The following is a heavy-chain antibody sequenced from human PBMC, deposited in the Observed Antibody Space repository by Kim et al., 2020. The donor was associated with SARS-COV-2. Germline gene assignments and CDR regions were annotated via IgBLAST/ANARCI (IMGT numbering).Heavy chain of an antibody. J-gene: IGHJ4*02. D-gene: IGHD3-10*01. CDR2: INHSGST. CDR1: GGSFSGYY. V-gene: IGHV4-34*01. Sequence: SETLSLTCAVYGGSFSGYYWSWIRQPPGKGLEWIGEINHSGSTNYNPSLKSRVTISVDTSKNQFSLKLSSVTAADTAVYYCARGRGWFGELLPLVDYWGQGTLVTVSS. CDR3: ARGRGWFGELLPLVDY.